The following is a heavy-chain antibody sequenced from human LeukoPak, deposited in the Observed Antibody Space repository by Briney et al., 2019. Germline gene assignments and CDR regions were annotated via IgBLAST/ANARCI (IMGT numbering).Heavy chain of an antibody. V-gene: IGHV3-13*01. CDR3: ARDSRPGYSSGWYDWYFDL. D-gene: IGHD6-19*01. CDR1: GFTFSSYD. Sequence: GGSLRLSCAASGFTFSSYDMHWVRQATGKGLEWVSAIGTAGDTYYPGSVKGRFTISRENAKNSLYLQMNSLRAGDTAVYYCARDSRPGYSSGWYDWYFDLWGRGTLVTVSS. J-gene: IGHJ2*01. CDR2: IGTAGDT.